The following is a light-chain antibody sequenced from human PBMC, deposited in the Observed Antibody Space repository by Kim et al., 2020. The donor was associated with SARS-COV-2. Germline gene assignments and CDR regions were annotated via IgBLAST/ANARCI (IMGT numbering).Light chain of an antibody. CDR2: DAS. CDR3: QQRSDWPPII. V-gene: IGKV3-11*01. J-gene: IGKJ5*01. CDR1: QSVSSY. Sequence: SPGERATLSCRASQSVSSYLAWYQQKPGQSPRLLISDASNRASGIPARFSGSGSGTDFTLTISSLEPEDFAVYYCQQRSDWPPIIFGQGTRLEIK.